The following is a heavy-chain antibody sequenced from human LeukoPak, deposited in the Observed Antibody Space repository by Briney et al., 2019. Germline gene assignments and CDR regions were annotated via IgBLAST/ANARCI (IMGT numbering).Heavy chain of an antibody. CDR1: GFTVSSNY. D-gene: IGHD5-24*01. Sequence: GGSLRLSCAASGFTVSSNYMSWVRQAPGKGLEWVSLLHSGGSTYYAESARGRFIISRDKSTNTLFLHMNSLRAHDTAVYFCARGDGYNFLGWFDIWGQGTLVTVSS. V-gene: IGHV3-66*01. CDR3: ARGDGYNFLGWFDI. J-gene: IGHJ5*02. CDR2: LHSGGST.